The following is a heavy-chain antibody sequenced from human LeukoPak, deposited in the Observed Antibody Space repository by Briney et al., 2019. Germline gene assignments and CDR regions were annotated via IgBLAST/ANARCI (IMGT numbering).Heavy chain of an antibody. Sequence: SETLSLTCAIYGGSFSGYDWSWIRQPRGKGLEWIGEISHSGGTNYNPSLKSRVTISVDTSKNQFSLKLSSVTAADTAVYYCARRRGYSYGYYYYYYMDVWGKGTTVTISS. CDR3: ARRRGYSYGYYYYYYMDV. CDR2: ISHSGGT. J-gene: IGHJ6*03. D-gene: IGHD5-18*01. V-gene: IGHV4-34*01. CDR1: GGSFSGYD.